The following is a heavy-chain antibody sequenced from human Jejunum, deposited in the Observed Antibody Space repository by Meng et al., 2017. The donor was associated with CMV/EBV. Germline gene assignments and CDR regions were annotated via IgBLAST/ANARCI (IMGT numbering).Heavy chain of an antibody. CDR3: ARGGVPYGMDV. D-gene: IGHD2-8*01. Sequence: CAASGFTLSDDWMHWVRQAPGKGLVWVSRINGVGTGTTYADSVKGRFTIARDNAKNSLYLQMNSLRVEDTAVYYCARGGVPYGMDVWGQGTTVTVSS. CDR2: INGVGTGT. J-gene: IGHJ6*02. CDR1: GFTLSDDW. V-gene: IGHV3-74*01.